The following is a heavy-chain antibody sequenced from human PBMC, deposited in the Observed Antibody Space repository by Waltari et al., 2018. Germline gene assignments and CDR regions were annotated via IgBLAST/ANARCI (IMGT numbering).Heavy chain of an antibody. CDR3: ARSYPLYDSSGYYLSY. Sequence: QVQLQQWGAGLLKPSETLSLTCAVYGGSLSGYYWSWIRQPPGKGLEWIGEINHSGSTNYNPSLKSRVTISVDTSKNQFSLKLSSVTAADTAVYYCARSYPLYDSSGYYLSYWGQGTLVTVSS. D-gene: IGHD3-22*01. CDR2: INHSGST. J-gene: IGHJ4*02. CDR1: GGSLSGYY. V-gene: IGHV4-34*01.